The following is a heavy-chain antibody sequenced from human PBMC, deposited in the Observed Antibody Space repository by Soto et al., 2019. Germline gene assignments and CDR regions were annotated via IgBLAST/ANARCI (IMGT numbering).Heavy chain of an antibody. CDR1: GYTFTSYY. D-gene: IGHD3-16*01. Sequence: QVQLVQSGAEVKKPGASVKVSCTASGYTFTSYYMHWVRQAPGQGLEWMGIINPSGGSTSYAQKFQGRVTMTRDTSTSTVYMELSSLRSEDTAVYYCASEIKKGGCDYWGQGTLVTVSS. V-gene: IGHV1-46*01. J-gene: IGHJ4*02. CDR2: INPSGGST. CDR3: ASEIKKGGCDY.